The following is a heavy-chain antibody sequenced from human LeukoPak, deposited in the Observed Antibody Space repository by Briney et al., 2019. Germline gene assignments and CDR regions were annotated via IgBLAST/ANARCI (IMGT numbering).Heavy chain of an antibody. CDR1: GVSFSTYY. CDR2: VNHSGYT. D-gene: IGHD4-17*01. CDR3: SRQLYGSDY. V-gene: IGHV4-34*01. J-gene: IGHJ4*02. Sequence: PSETLSLTCDVSGVSFSTYYWSWIRQSPEKGLEWIGEVNHSGYTNYNPSLKGRVTISVDPSENQFSLKFMSVTAADTAVYYWSRQLYGSDYWGQGTLVTVSS.